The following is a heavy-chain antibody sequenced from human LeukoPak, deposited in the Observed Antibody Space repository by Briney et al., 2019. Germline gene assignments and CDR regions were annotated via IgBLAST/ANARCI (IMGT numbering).Heavy chain of an antibody. CDR1: GYTFTSYG. Sequence: GSVKVSCQASGYTFTSYGISWARQAPGQGLEWMGWISAYNGNTNYAQKLQGRVTMTTDTSTSTAYMELRSLRSDDTAVYYCARDYQLLSFDYWGQGTLVTVSS. CDR3: ARDYQLLSFDY. CDR2: ISAYNGNT. D-gene: IGHD2-2*01. V-gene: IGHV1-18*01. J-gene: IGHJ4*02.